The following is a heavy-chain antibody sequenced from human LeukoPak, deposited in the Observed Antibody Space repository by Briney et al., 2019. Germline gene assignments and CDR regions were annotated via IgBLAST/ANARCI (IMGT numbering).Heavy chain of an antibody. Sequence: SETLSLTCTVSGGSISSYYWSWIRQPPGKGLEWIGYIYYSGSTNYNPSLKSRVTISVDTSKNQFSLKLSSVTAADTAVYYCAIVNYYYYMDVWGKGTTVTVSS. V-gene: IGHV4-59*01. CDR3: AIVNYYYYMDV. CDR1: GGSISSYY. CDR2: IYYSGST. J-gene: IGHJ6*03.